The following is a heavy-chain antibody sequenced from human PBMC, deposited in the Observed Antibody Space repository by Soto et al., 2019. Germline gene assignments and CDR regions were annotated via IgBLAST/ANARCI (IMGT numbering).Heavy chain of an antibody. V-gene: IGHV3-21*01. CDR1: GFTFSSYS. Sequence: GGSLRLSCAASGFTFSSYSMNWVRQAPGKGLEWVSSISSSSSYIYYADSVKGRFTISRDNAKNSLYLQMNSLRAEDTAVYYCARFTMVRGVIIKPYYYYGMDVWGQGTTVTVSS. CDR2: ISSSSSYI. D-gene: IGHD3-10*01. CDR3: ARFTMVRGVIIKPYYYYGMDV. J-gene: IGHJ6*02.